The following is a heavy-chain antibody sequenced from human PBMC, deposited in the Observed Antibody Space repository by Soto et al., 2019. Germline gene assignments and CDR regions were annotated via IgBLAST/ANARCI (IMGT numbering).Heavy chain of an antibody. J-gene: IGHJ4*02. CDR1: GYTHTFNTYA. CDR2: ISPTGGST. V-gene: IGHV3-23*01. D-gene: IGHD5-12*01. CDR3: AKVKRVIVPTIGGGFDC. Sequence: EVQLLESGGGLVQPGGSLRLSCAGSGYTHTFNTYAMSWVRQAPGKGLEWVAGISPTGGSTYYADSVEGRFTISRDNLKDTLFLQMSSLRVEDAAVYFCAKVKRVIVPTIGGGFDCWGRGILVTVSS.